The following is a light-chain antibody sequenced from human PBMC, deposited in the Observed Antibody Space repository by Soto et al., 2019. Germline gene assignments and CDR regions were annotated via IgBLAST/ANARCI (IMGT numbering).Light chain of an antibody. J-gene: IGKJ4*01. V-gene: IGKV1-8*01. Sequence: AIRMTQSPSSFSASTGDRVTITCRASQGISSYLAWYQQKPGKAPKLLIYAASTLQSGVPSRFSGSGSGTDFTLTISCLQSEDFATYYCQQYYSSRVTFGGGTKVEI. CDR1: QGISSY. CDR2: AAS. CDR3: QQYYSSRVT.